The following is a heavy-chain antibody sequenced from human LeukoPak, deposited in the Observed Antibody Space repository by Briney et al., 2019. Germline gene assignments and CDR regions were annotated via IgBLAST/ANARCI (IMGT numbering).Heavy chain of an antibody. Sequence: PSETLSLTCTVSGGSISSSSYYWGWIRQPPGKGLEWIGSIYYSGSTYYNPSLKSRVTISVDTSKNQFSLKLSSVTAADTAVYYCARETPEYSSSSGGGYCYMDVWGKGTTVTVSS. D-gene: IGHD6-6*01. V-gene: IGHV4-39*07. J-gene: IGHJ6*03. CDR1: GGSISSSSYY. CDR2: IYYSGST. CDR3: ARETPEYSSSSGGGYCYMDV.